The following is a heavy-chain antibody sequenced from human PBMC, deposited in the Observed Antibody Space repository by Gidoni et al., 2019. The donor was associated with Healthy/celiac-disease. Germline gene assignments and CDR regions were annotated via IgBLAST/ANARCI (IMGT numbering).Heavy chain of an antibody. CDR1: GFPFDDYA. D-gene: IGHD3-22*01. J-gene: IGHJ4*02. CDR2: ISWNSGSI. V-gene: IGHV3-9*01. Sequence: EVQLVESGGGLVQPGRSLRLSCAASGFPFDDYAMHWVRQAPGKGLEWVSGISWNSGSIGYADSVKGRFTISRDNAKNSLYLQMNSLRAEDTALYYCAKDIGYDSSGYYFDYWGQGTLVTVSS. CDR3: AKDIGYDSSGYYFDY.